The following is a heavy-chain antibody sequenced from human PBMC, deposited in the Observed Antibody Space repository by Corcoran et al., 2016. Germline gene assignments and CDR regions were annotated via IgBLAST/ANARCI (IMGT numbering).Heavy chain of an antibody. CDR1: GGSISSSSYY. Sequence: QLQLQESGPGLVKPSETLSLTCTVSGGSISSSSYYWGWIRQPPGKGPEWIGIIYYSGSTYYNTSRKSRVTICVDTSENQFSLKLSSVTAADTAVYYCATSPGYWFDPWGQGTLVTVSS. CDR2: IYYSGST. CDR3: ATSPGYWFDP. J-gene: IGHJ5*02. V-gene: IGHV4-39*01.